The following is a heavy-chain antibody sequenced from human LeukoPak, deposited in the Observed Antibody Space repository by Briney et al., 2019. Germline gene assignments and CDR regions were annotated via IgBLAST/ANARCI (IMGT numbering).Heavy chain of an antibody. V-gene: IGHV1-2*02. Sequence: GASVKVSCKASGYTFTGYYMHWVRQAPGQGLEWMGWINPNSGGTNYAQKFQGRVTMTRDTSISTAYMELSRLRSDDTAVYYCAFARGESYSRSWEVNYWGQGTLVTVSS. CDR1: GYTFTGYY. J-gene: IGHJ4*02. D-gene: IGHD1-26*01. CDR2: INPNSGGT. CDR3: AFARGESYSRSWEVNY.